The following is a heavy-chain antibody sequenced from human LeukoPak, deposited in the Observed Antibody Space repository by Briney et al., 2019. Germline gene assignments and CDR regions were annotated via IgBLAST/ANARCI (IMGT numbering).Heavy chain of an antibody. CDR2: FYRGDST. CDR3: VGTGPLSSNGWDFNY. CDR1: GFSVSSSY. J-gene: IGHJ4*02. V-gene: IGHV3-53*01. D-gene: IGHD6-19*01. Sequence: GGSLRLSCAASGFSVSSSYMYWVRQAPGKGLEWVSFFYRGDSTYYAESVRGRFTISRDNSKNMLFLQMNSLRAEDTAVYYCVGTGPLSSNGWDFNYWGQGTLVTVSS.